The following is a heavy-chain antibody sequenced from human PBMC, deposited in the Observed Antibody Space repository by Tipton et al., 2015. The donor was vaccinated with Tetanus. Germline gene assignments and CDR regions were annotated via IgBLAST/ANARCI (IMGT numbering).Heavy chain of an antibody. D-gene: IGHD6-13*01. J-gene: IGHJ6*02. V-gene: IGHV3-48*02. CDR1: GFTFSSYS. CDR2: ISSSSSTI. Sequence: SLRLSCAASGFTFSSYSMNWVRQAPGKGLEWVSYISSSSSTIYYADSVKGRFTISRDNAKNSLYLQMNSLRDEDTAVYYCAKTLGAAALTYSYYGMDVWGQGTTVPVSS. CDR3: AKTLGAAALTYSYYGMDV.